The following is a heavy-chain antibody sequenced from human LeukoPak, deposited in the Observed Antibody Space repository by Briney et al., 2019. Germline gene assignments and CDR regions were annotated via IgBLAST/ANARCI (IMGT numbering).Heavy chain of an antibody. CDR2: INHSGST. CDR3: ARSKKYYDFWSGYGWFDP. Sequence: PSETLSLTCAVYGGSFSGYYWSWLRQPPGKGLEWIGEINHSGSTNYNPSLKSRVTISVDTSKNQFSLKLSSVTAADTAVYYCARSKKYYDFWSGYGWFDPWGQGTLVTVSS. CDR1: GGSFSGYY. V-gene: IGHV4-34*01. D-gene: IGHD3-3*01. J-gene: IGHJ5*02.